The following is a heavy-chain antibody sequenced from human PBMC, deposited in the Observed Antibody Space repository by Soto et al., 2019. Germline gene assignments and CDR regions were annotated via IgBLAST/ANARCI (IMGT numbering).Heavy chain of an antibody. CDR2: ISACNGNT. J-gene: IGHJ6*02. V-gene: IGHV1-18*04. Sequence: SVKTSCKASGYTFTSYGSSLGRQAAGQGVECRGWISACNGNTNYAQKLQGRVSMTTDTYTCTAYMELGSVRSEDTAVYDCASAYRVRDRASYGMDDWGQGTMVTVSS. D-gene: IGHD3-16*01. CDR3: ASAYRVRDRASYGMDD. CDR1: GYTFTSYG.